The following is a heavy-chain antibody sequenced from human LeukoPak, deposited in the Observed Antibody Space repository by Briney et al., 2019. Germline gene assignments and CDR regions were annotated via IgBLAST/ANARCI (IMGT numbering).Heavy chain of an antibody. CDR3: ARDLESSGYY. CDR2: IYYSGST. V-gene: IGHV4-31*03. CDR1: GGSISSGGHY. D-gene: IGHD3-22*01. J-gene: IGHJ4*02. Sequence: SETLSLTCTVSGGSISSGGHYWSWIRQHPGKGLEWIGYIYYSGSTYYNPSLKSRVTISVDTSKNQFSLKLSSVTAADTAVYYCARDLESSGYYWGQGTLVTVSS.